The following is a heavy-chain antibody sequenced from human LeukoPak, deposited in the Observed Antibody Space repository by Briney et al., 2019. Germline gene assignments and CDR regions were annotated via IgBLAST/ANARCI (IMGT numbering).Heavy chain of an antibody. CDR3: ARSGYYGDYFDY. J-gene: IGHJ4*02. Sequence: GSSVTVSCKASGYTFTRYYMHWVRQAPGQGLEWMGWINPNSGGTNYAQKFQGRVTMTRDTSISTAYMELSRLRSDDTAVYYCARSGYYGDYFDYWGQGTLVTVSS. CDR1: GYTFTRYY. CDR2: INPNSGGT. D-gene: IGHD3-3*01. V-gene: IGHV1-2*02.